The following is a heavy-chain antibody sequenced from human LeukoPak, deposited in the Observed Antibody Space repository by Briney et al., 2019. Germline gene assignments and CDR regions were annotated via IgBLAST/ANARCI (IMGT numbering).Heavy chain of an antibody. CDR3: ARAIPQDYGDYARDAFDI. J-gene: IGHJ3*02. V-gene: IGHV4-31*03. D-gene: IGHD4-17*01. CDR2: IYYSGST. CDR1: GGSISSGGYY. Sequence: KPSETLSLTCTVSGGSISSGGYYWSWIRQHPGKGLEWIGYIYYSGSTYYNPSLKSRVTISVDTSKNQFSLKLSSVTAADTAVYYCARAIPQDYGDYARDAFDIWGQGTMVTVSS.